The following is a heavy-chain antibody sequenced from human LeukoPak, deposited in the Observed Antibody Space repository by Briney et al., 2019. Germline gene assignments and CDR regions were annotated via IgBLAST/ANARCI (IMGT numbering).Heavy chain of an antibody. CDR1: GFTFSSYG. Sequence: PGGSLRLSCAASGFTFSSYGMSWVRQAPGKGLEWVSAISGSGGSTYYADSVKGRFTISRDNSKNTLYLQMNSLRAEDTAVYYCARDGSYGYDYYYYMDVWGKGTTVTVSS. J-gene: IGHJ6*03. D-gene: IGHD5-18*01. V-gene: IGHV3-23*01. CDR3: ARDGSYGYDYYYYMDV. CDR2: ISGSGGST.